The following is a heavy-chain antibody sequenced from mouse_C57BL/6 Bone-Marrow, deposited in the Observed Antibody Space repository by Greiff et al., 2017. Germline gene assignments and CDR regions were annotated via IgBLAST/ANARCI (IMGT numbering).Heavy chain of an antibody. D-gene: IGHD2-5*01. CDR1: GYTFTEYT. J-gene: IGHJ2*01. CDR3: ARHEGGETGVYYSNYGGYFDY. V-gene: IGHV1-62-2*01. Sequence: QVQLQQSGAELVKPGASVKLSCKASGYTFTEYTIHWVKQRSGQGLEWIGWFYPGSGSIKYNEKFKDKATLTEDNSSSTVYMELSRLTSEDSAVYFCARHEGGETGVYYSNYGGYFDYWGQGTTLTVSS. CDR2: FYPGSGSI.